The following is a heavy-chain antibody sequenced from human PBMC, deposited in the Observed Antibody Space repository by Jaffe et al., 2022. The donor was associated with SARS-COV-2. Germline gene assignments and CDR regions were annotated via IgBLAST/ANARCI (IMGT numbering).Heavy chain of an antibody. CDR2: IKQDGSEK. Sequence: EVQLVESGGGLVQPGGSLRLSCAASGFTFSSYWMSWVRQAPGKGLEWVANIKQDGSEKYYVDSVKGRFTISRDNAKNSLYLQMNSLRAEDTAVYYCARAQTQYSSGWYWSSADYMDVWGKGTTVTVSS. CDR3: ARAQTQYSSGWYWSSADYMDV. D-gene: IGHD6-19*01. J-gene: IGHJ6*03. V-gene: IGHV3-7*01. CDR1: GFTFSSYW.